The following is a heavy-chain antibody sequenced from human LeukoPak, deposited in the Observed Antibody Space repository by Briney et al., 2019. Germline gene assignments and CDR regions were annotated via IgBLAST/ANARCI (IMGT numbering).Heavy chain of an antibody. CDR1: GGSIISSSYY. Sequence: SETLSLTCTNSGGSIISSSYYWGWIRRPPGKGLEWIGTVSYSGTTYYNPSLKSRVTISVDTSKNQFSLTLRSVTAADTAVYSCARTHDYGDFDYWGQGTLVTVSS. V-gene: IGHV4-39*01. D-gene: IGHD4-17*01. CDR2: VSYSGTT. J-gene: IGHJ4*02. CDR3: ARTHDYGDFDY.